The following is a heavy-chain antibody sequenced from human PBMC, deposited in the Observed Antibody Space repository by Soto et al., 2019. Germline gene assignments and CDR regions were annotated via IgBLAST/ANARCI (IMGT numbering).Heavy chain of an antibody. J-gene: IGHJ4*02. Sequence: PSETLSLTCTVSGGSISSYYWSWIRQPPGKGLEWIGYIYYSGSTNYNPSLKSRVTISVDTSKNQFSLKLSSVTAADTAVYYCARGSLAYCGGDCYSGYYFDYWGQGTLVTVSS. CDR3: ARGSLAYCGGDCYSGYYFDY. CDR1: GGSISSYY. CDR2: IYYSGST. V-gene: IGHV4-59*01. D-gene: IGHD2-21*02.